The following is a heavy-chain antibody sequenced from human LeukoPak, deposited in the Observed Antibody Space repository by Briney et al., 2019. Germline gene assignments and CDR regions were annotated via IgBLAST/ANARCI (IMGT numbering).Heavy chain of an antibody. CDR3: AREAAGTGGLDV. J-gene: IGHJ6*04. CDR2: INPSGDTT. Sequence: TSVKVSCKASGYIFTTYNMYWVRQAPGQGLEWMGIINPSGDTTSYAQKFQGRVTMTRDTSTSTVYMELSSLRSEDTAVYYCAREAAGTGGLDVWGKGTTVTVPS. D-gene: IGHD6-13*01. CDR1: GYIFTTYN. V-gene: IGHV1-46*01.